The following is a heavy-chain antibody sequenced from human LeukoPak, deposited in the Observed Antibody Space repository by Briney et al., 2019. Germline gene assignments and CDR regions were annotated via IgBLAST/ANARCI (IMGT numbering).Heavy chain of an antibody. CDR3: ATEDRWAFDS. D-gene: IGHD2-15*01. CDR2: LKPDGSDK. J-gene: IGHJ3*01. CDR1: GFTFSHFW. V-gene: IGHV3-7*01. Sequence: GGSLRLSCAASGFTFSHFWMSWVRQTLGKGLEWVANLKPDGSDKYYVDSVRGRFTISRDNAKNSLYLQINSLTAEDTAVYYCATEDRWAFDSWGQGTMVTVSS.